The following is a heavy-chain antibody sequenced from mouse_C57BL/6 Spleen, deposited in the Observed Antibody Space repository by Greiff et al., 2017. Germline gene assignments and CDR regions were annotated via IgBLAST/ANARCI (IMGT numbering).Heavy chain of an antibody. D-gene: IGHD1-1*02. V-gene: IGHV1-74*01. J-gene: IGHJ2*01. CDR3: GIGSGGSADLDD. Sequence: QVQLQQPGAELVKPGASVKVSCKASGYTFTSYWMHWVQQRPGQGLEWIGMIHPSDSDTNYNQKFTGKATLTVDKSSSTAYMQLSSRTSEDSAVYYCGIGSGGSADLDDWGKGTTLSVAS. CDR2: IHPSDSDT. CDR1: GYTFTSYW.